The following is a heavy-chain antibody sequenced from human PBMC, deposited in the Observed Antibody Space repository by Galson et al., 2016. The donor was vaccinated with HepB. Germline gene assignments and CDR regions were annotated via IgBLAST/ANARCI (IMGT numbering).Heavy chain of an antibody. J-gene: IGHJ3*01. V-gene: IGHV3-53*01. CDR1: GFIVSRKY. D-gene: IGHD3-16*01. Sequence: SLRLSCAASGFIVSRKYMSWARQAPGEGLEWVAVIFSGDATYYRDSVKGRFTISRDISRNTLYLQMNNLRAEDTAVYYWEAYSDPFDLWGQGTMVTVSS. CDR3: EAYSDPFDL. CDR2: IFSGDAT.